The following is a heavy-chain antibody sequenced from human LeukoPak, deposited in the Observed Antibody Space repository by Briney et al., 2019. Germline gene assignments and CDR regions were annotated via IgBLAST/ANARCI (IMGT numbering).Heavy chain of an antibody. V-gene: IGHV4-59*01. CDR1: GDSITGSY. Sequence: SETLSLTCTVSGDSITGSYWSWVRQPPGRGLEWIGYIYYSGSTNYNPSLKSRVTISVDTSKNQFSLKLSSVTAADTAVYYCARDPRESPFDYWGQGTLVTVSS. D-gene: IGHD3-10*01. CDR2: IYYSGST. J-gene: IGHJ4*02. CDR3: ARDPRESPFDY.